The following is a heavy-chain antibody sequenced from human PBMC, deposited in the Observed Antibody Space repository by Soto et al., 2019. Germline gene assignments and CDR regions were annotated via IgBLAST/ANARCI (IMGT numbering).Heavy chain of an antibody. Sequence: PSETLSLTCAVYGGSFSCYYWSWIRQPPGKGLEWIGEINHSGSTNYNPSLKSRVTISVDTSKNQFSLKLSSVTAADTAVYYCARXHDFWSGYYRRSNWFDPWGQGTLVTVSS. J-gene: IGHJ5*02. CDR1: GGSFSCYY. CDR3: ARXHDFWSGYYRRSNWFDP. V-gene: IGHV4-34*01. D-gene: IGHD3-3*01. CDR2: INHSGST.